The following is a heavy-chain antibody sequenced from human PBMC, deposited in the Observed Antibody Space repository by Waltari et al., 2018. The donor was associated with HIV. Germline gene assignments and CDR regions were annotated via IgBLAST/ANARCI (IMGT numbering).Heavy chain of an antibody. CDR2: MNYSGNT. V-gene: IGHV4-34*02. D-gene: IGHD1-1*01. Sequence: VQLKQWGAGLLKPSETLSLTCAVYGGSLSGSFWSWIRQSPGEGLEWIGEMNYSGNTKYNPSLKSRVSMSVDTSLNQVSLKLSSVTAADTAVYYCASLHITTSGTEFDFWDQGTVVTVSS. CDR3: ASLHITTSGTEFDF. CDR1: GGSLSGSF. J-gene: IGHJ4*02.